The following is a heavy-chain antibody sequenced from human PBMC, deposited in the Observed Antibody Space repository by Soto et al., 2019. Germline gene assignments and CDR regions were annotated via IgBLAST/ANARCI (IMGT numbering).Heavy chain of an antibody. V-gene: IGHV3-23*01. J-gene: IGHJ5*02. CDR3: VKDLAASGWFDP. CDR2: VSNSGTST. CDR1: GFMFSGYA. D-gene: IGHD2-15*01. Sequence: EVQLLESGGGLAQPGESLTLSCAASGFMFSGYAMSWVRQALGKGLEWVSAVSNSGTSTSYADSVKGRFTISRDNSKTPLYLQMSSLGAEDTALYYCVKDLAASGWFDPWGQGTLVIVSS.